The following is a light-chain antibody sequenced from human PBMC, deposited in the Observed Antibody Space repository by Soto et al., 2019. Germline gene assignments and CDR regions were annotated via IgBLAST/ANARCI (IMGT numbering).Light chain of an antibody. Sequence: DIQMTQSPSTLSASVGDRVTITCRASESISTWLAWYQQKPGKVPRLLIYRASSLQSGVPSRFSGSGSGTELIFTISSLQSDEFATYYCQQFKSYPLTFGGGTKVEIK. V-gene: IGKV1-5*03. J-gene: IGKJ4*01. CDR3: QQFKSYPLT. CDR1: ESISTW. CDR2: RAS.